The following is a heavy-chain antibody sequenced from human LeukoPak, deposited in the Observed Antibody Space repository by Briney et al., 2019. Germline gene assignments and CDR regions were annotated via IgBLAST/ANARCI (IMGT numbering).Heavy chain of an antibody. J-gene: IGHJ4*02. CDR3: ARAYDFWSGYASYYFDY. CDR1: GGSFSGYY. CDR2: INHSGST. V-gene: IGHV4-34*01. D-gene: IGHD3-3*01. Sequence: PSETLSLTCAVYGGSFSGYYWSWIRQPPGKGLEWIGEINHSGSTNYNPSLKSRVTISVDTSKNQFSLKLSSVTAADTAVYYCARAYDFWSGYASYYFDYWGQGTLVTVSS.